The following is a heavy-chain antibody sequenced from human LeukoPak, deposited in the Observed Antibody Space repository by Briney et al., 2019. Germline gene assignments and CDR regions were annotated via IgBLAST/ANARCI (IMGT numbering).Heavy chain of an antibody. CDR1: GGSISSYY. Sequence: PSETLSLTCTVSGGSISSYYWSWNRQPAGKGLEWIGRIYTSGSTNYNPSLKSRVTMSVDTSKNQFSLKLSSVTAADTAVYYCARETTGYSSGWYYYYYYYMDVWGKGTTVTISS. CDR3: ARETTGYSSGWYYYYYYYMDV. CDR2: IYTSGST. J-gene: IGHJ6*03. V-gene: IGHV4-4*07. D-gene: IGHD6-19*01.